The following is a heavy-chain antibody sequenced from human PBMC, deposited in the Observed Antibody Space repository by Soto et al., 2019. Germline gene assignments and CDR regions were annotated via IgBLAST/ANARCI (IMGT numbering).Heavy chain of an antibody. V-gene: IGHV4-31*03. CDR1: GGSISSGGYY. D-gene: IGHD3-9*01. CDR3: ASKQYFDPGVFDS. J-gene: IGHJ4*02. Sequence: PSETLSLTCTVSGGSISSGGYYWSLIRQHPGKGLEWIGYIYYSGSTYYNPSLKSRVTISVDTSKNQFSLKLTSVTAADTAVYYCASKQYFDPGVFDSWGQGALVTVSS. CDR2: IYYSGST.